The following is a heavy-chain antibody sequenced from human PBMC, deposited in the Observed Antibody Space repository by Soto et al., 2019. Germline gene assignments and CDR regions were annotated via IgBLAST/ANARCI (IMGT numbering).Heavy chain of an antibody. CDR3: AIDEARPYYYYGMDV. V-gene: IGHV1-18*01. Sequence: QVQLVQSGAEVKKPGASVKVSCKASGYTFTSYGISWVRQAPGQGLEWMGWISAYNGNTNYAQKLQGRVTITADESTSTAYMELSSLRSEDTAVYYCAIDEARPYYYYGMDVWGQGTTVTVSS. CDR1: GYTFTSYG. J-gene: IGHJ6*02. CDR2: ISAYNGNT.